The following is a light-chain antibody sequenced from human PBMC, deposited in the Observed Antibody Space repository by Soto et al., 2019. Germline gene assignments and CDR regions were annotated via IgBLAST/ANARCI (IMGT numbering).Light chain of an antibody. CDR1: QSINKW. CDR2: DAY. J-gene: IGKJ4*01. CDR3: KQSYSTPLT. Sequence: GDRVTITCRASQSINKWLAWYQQTPGTAHKLLIYDAYSLKSGVQSRFSGSGSGTEFILSIKSLQPEDFATYYCKQSYSTPLTFGGGTKVDIK. V-gene: IGKV1-5*01.